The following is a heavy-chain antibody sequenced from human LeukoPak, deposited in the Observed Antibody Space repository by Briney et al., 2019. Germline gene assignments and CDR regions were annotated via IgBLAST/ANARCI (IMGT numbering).Heavy chain of an antibody. CDR3: ARDHDYGGNLDY. Sequence: SVKVSCKASGGTFSSYAISWVRQAPGQGFEWMGRIIPIFGTANYAQKFQGRVTITTHESTSTAYMELSSLRSEDTAVYYCARDHDYGGNLDYWGQGTLVTVSS. CDR1: GGTFSSYA. CDR2: IIPIFGTA. V-gene: IGHV1-69*05. J-gene: IGHJ4*02. D-gene: IGHD4-23*01.